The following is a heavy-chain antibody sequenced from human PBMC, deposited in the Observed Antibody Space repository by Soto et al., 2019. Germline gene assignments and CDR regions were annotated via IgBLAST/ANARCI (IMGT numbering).Heavy chain of an antibody. V-gene: IGHV3-21*01. D-gene: IGHD6-6*01. Sequence: GGSLRLSCAASGFTFSSYSMNWVRQAPGKGLEWVSSISSSSSYIYYADSVKGRFTISRDNAKNSLYLQMNSLRAEDTAVYYCAREAGGFYGSSSGDYWGQGTLVTVSS. CDR1: GFTFSSYS. J-gene: IGHJ4*02. CDR2: ISSSSSYI. CDR3: AREAGGFYGSSSGDY.